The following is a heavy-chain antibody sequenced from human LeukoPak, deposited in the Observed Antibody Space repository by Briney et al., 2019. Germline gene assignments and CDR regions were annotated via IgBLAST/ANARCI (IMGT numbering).Heavy chain of an antibody. Sequence: GGSLRLSCAASGFTLSSYWMNWVRQAPGKGLEWVANINQDGGDKYYVDSVKGRFTISRDNAKNSLYLQMNSLRAEDTAVYYCARVTLVGAQTYYFDYWGQGTLVTVSS. J-gene: IGHJ4*02. CDR2: INQDGGDK. D-gene: IGHD1-26*01. CDR1: GFTLSSYW. V-gene: IGHV3-7*01. CDR3: ARVTLVGAQTYYFDY.